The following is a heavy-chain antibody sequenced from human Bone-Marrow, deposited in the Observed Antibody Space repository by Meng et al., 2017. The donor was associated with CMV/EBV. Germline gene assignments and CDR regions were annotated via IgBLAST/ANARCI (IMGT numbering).Heavy chain of an antibody. Sequence: ASVKVSCKASGYTFTGYYMPWVRQAPGQGLEWMGWINPNSGGTNYAQKFQGRVTMTRDTSISTAYMELSRLRSDDTAVYYCARIKSAIAVAASFDYWGQGTLVTVSS. D-gene: IGHD6-19*01. V-gene: IGHV1-2*02. CDR2: INPNSGGT. J-gene: IGHJ4*02. CDR1: GYTFTGYY. CDR3: ARIKSAIAVAASFDY.